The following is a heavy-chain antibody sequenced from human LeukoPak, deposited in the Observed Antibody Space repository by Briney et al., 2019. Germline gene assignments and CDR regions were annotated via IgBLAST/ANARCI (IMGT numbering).Heavy chain of an antibody. CDR3: AKDGGSTSLGDY. V-gene: IGHV3-23*01. CDR2: ISGSGGST. CDR1: GFSFSSYA. D-gene: IGHD1-26*01. Sequence: GGSLRLSCAASGFSFSSYAMSWVRQAPGKGLEWVSAISGSGGSTYYADSVKGRFTISRDNSKNTLYLQMNSLRAEDTAVYYCAKDGGSTSLGDYWGQGTLVTVSS. J-gene: IGHJ4*02.